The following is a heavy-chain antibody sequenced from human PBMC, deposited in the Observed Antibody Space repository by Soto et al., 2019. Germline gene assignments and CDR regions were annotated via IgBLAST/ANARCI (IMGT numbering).Heavy chain of an antibody. V-gene: IGHV1-18*04. J-gene: IGHJ6*02. Sequence: ASVKVSCKASGYTFTSYGISWVRQAPGQGLEWMGWISAYNGNTNYAQKLQGRVTMTTDTSTSTAYMELRSLRSDDTAVYYCARVESPINYYGSGSYYKTYYYYGMDVWGQGTTVTVSS. D-gene: IGHD3-10*01. CDR2: ISAYNGNT. CDR1: GYTFTSYG. CDR3: ARVESPINYYGSGSYYKTYYYYGMDV.